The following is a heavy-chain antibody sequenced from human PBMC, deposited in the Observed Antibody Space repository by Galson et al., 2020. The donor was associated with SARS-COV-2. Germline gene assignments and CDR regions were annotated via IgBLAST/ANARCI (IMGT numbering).Heavy chain of an antibody. J-gene: IGHJ6*03. CDR1: GGSISSGDYY. V-gene: IGHV4-30-4*01. D-gene: IGHD2-15*01. CDR2: IYYSGST. Sequence: SETLSLTCTVSGGSISSGDYYWSWIRQPPGKGLEWIGYIYYSGSTYYNPSLKSRVTISVDTSKNQFSLKLSSVTAADTAVYYCARVAGYCSGGSCALLGYYYYYYMDVWGKGTTVTVS. CDR3: ARVAGYCSGGSCALLGYYYYYYMDV.